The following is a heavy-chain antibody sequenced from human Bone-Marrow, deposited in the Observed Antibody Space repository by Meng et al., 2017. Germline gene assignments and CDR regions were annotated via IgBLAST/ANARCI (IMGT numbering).Heavy chain of an antibody. J-gene: IGHJ6*02. CDR1: GFTFSTSA. CDR3: ARDSTYGSGSYYATLRSHYYGMDV. D-gene: IGHD3-10*01. CDR2: ISGSGGSI. Sequence: GESLKISCAASGFTFSTSAMNWVRQAPGKGLEWVSVISGSGGSIYYADSVKGRFTISRDTSKNTLYLQMNSLRAEDTAVYYCARDSTYGSGSYYATLRSHYYGMDVWGQGTTVTVSS. V-gene: IGHV3-23*01.